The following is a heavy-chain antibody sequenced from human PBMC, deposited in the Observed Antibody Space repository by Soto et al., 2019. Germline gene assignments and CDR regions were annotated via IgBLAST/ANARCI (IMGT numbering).Heavy chain of an antibody. D-gene: IGHD1-26*01. CDR3: AREKKCLKSGTLDY. V-gene: IGHV3-33*01. J-gene: IGHJ4*02. Sequence: QVQLVESGGGVVQPGRSLRLSCAASGFTFSSYGMHWVRQAPGKGLEWVAVIWYDGSNKYYADSVKGRFTISRDNSKNTVYRKKNSQRAETTAVYYCAREKKCLKSGTLDYWGKGPLVTLPS. CDR1: GFTFSSYG. CDR2: IWYDGSNK.